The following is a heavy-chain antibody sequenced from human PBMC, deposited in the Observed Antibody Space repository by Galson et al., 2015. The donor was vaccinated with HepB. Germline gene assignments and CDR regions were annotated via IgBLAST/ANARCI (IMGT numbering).Heavy chain of an antibody. Sequence: SLRLSCAASGFTLSPIWMSWVRQAPGKGLEWVANIKGDGSEEYYVDSVKGRFTISRDNARNSLYLQMNSLTAEDTALYYCARDWNWGLDYWGQGTLVTASS. CDR2: IKGDGSEE. CDR3: ARDWNWGLDY. D-gene: IGHD7-27*01. J-gene: IGHJ4*02. CDR1: GFTLSPIW. V-gene: IGHV3-7*03.